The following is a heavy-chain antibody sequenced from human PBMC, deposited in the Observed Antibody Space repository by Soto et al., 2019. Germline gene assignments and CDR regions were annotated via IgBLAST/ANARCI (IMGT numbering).Heavy chain of an antibody. Sequence: GGSLRLSCAASGFTFSSYSMNWVRQAPGKGLEWVSSISSSSSYIYYADSVKGRFTISRDNAKNSLYLQMNSLRAEDTAVYYCAGPLYYGSGSLTTGVRAVDYWGQGTLVTVSS. J-gene: IGHJ4*02. CDR3: AGPLYYGSGSLTTGVRAVDY. D-gene: IGHD3-10*01. CDR1: GFTFSSYS. CDR2: ISSSSSYI. V-gene: IGHV3-21*01.